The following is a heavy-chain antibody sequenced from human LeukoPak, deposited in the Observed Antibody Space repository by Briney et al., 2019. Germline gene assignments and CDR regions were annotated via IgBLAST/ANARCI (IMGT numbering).Heavy chain of an antibody. J-gene: IGHJ4*02. Sequence: PSETLSLTCTVSGGSISSSSYYWSWIRQPPGKGLEWIGYIYYSGSTNYNPSLKSRVTISVDTSKNQFSLKLSSVTAADTAVYYCARVCCRRGPTYGYFDYWGQGTLVTVSS. CDR1: GGSISSSSYY. V-gene: IGHV4-61*01. CDR3: ARVCCRRGPTYGYFDY. CDR2: IYYSGST. D-gene: IGHD2-8*01.